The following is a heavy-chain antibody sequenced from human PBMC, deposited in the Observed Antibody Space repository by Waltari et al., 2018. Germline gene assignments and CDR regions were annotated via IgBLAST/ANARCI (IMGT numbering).Heavy chain of an antibody. CDR1: GYSISSGYS. J-gene: IGHJ4*02. V-gene: IGHV4-38-2*02. Sequence: QVQLQESGPGLVTPSETLSLTCAVPGYSISSGYSWGWVRQPPGKGLEWIGSIHHSGNTYYNPSLKSRVTISVDTSKNQFSLKLSSVTAADTAMYFCVGDYEGVINYLDFWGQGTLVSVSS. D-gene: IGHD3-22*01. CDR3: VGDYEGVINYLDF. CDR2: IHHSGNT.